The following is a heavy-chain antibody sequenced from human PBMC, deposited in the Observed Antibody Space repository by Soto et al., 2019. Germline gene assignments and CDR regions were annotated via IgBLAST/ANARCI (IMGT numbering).Heavy chain of an antibody. D-gene: IGHD3-10*01. CDR1: GDTFSLYT. CDR3: APNDGSGSAPFDS. CDR2: IIPMVRMA. V-gene: IGHV1-69*02. Sequence: QVQLVQSGAELKKPGSSVKVSCTASGDTFSLYTMNWVRQAPGQGPGWMGRIIPMVRMATYAQKFQGRVTIIADKSRSTSYMELSSLRSEDSAVYYCAPNDGSGSAPFDSWGPGTLVTVSS. J-gene: IGHJ4*01.